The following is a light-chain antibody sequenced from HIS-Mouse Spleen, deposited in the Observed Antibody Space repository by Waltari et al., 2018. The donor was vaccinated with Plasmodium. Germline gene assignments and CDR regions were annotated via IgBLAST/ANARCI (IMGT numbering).Light chain of an antibody. Sequence: DIQMTQSPSSLSASVGDRVTITCRASQSISSYFNWYQQKPGKAPKLLIYAASSLQSGVPSRVSGSRSGTDFTLTISSLQPEDFATYYCQQNYTTWTFGQGTKVEIK. V-gene: IGKV1-39*01. CDR2: AAS. CDR1: QSISSY. J-gene: IGKJ1*01. CDR3: QQNYTTWT.